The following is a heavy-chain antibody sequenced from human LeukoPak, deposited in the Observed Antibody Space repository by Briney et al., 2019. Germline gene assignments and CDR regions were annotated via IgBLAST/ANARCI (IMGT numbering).Heavy chain of an antibody. CDR3: ARWADILTGLDY. D-gene: IGHD3-9*01. Sequence: GGSLRLSCAASGFTFSNYWMTWVRQAPGKGLEWVANIKQDGSVKYYVDSMKGRFTISRDNAKNSLYLQMNSLRAEDTAVYYCARWADILTGLDYWGQGTLVTVSS. CDR1: GFTFSNYW. CDR2: IKQDGSVK. V-gene: IGHV3-7*01. J-gene: IGHJ4*02.